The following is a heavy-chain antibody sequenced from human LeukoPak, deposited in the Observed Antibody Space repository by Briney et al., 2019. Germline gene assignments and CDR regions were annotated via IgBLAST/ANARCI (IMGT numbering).Heavy chain of an antibody. D-gene: IGHD5-24*01. CDR2: ISYDGSNK. J-gene: IGHJ3*02. CDR3: AKDKARWLDDAFDI. CDR1: GFTFSSYG. V-gene: IGHV3-30*18. Sequence: PGGSLRLSCAASGFTFSSYGMHWVRQAPGKGLEWVAVISYDGSNKYYADSVKGRFTISRDNSKNTLYLQMNSLRAEDTAVYYCAKDKARWLDDAFDIWGQGTMVTVSS.